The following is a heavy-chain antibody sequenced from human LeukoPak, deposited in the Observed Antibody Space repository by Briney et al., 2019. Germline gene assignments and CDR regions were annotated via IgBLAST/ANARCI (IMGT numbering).Heavy chain of an antibody. V-gene: IGHV1-3*01. CDR3: ARSLRSSGHYWGWGCYFDY. D-gene: IGHD3-22*01. Sequence: ASVKVSCKASGYTFTSYAMHWVRQAPGQRLEWMGWINAGNGNTKYSQKFQGRATITRDTSASTAYMELSSLRSEDTAVYYCARSLRSSGHYWGWGCYFDYWGQGTLVTVSS. J-gene: IGHJ4*02. CDR1: GYTFTSYA. CDR2: INAGNGNT.